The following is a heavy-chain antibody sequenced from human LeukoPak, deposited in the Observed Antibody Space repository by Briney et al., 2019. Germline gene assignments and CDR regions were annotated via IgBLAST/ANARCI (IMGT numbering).Heavy chain of an antibody. J-gene: IGHJ4*02. D-gene: IGHD3-16*01. CDR3: AGYGHDGGLDY. Sequence: GGSLRLSCAASGFTFSSYEMNWVRQAPGKGLEWVSYISTSGSSIYYADSVKGRFTISRDNAKNSLYLQMNSLRAEDTAVYYCAGYGHDGGLDYWGQGTLVTASS. V-gene: IGHV3-48*03. CDR2: ISTSGSSI. CDR1: GFTFSSYE.